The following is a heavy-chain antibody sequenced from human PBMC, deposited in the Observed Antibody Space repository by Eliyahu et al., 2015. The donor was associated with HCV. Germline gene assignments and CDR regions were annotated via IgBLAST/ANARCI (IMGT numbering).Heavy chain of an antibody. D-gene: IGHD3-3*01. J-gene: IGHJ4*02. CDR2: IYWDDDT. CDR1: GFSLNTSGVA. Sequence: QITLKESGPTLLKPTQTLTLTCTFSGFSLNTSGVAVGWIRXPPGKALEWLALIYWDDDTRYCPSLKNRLTITKDTSKNQVLLSVTTMVPADTATYYCARRRDFWSGHFNGGEYFDYWGQGALVTVSS. CDR3: ARRRDFWSGHFNGGEYFDY. V-gene: IGHV2-5*02.